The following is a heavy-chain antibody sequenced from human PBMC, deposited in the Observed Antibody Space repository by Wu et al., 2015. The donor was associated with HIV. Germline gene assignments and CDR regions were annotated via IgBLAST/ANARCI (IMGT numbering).Heavy chain of an antibody. CDR1: GGSFSGYY. CDR3: ARDQFSIAARRGYYFDY. V-gene: IGHV4-34*01. CDR2: INHSGST. D-gene: IGHD6-6*01. Sequence: QVQLQQWGAGLLKPSETLSLTCAVYGGSFSGYYWSWIRQPPGKGLEWIGEINHSGSTNYNPSLKSRVTISVDTSKNQFSLKLSSVTAADTAVYYCARDQFSIAARRGYYFDYWGQGTLVTVSS. J-gene: IGHJ4*02.